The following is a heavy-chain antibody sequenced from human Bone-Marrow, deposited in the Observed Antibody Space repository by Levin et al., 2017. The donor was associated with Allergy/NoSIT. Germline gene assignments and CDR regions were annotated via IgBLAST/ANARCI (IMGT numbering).Heavy chain of an antibody. CDR2: INPNTGGT. CDR1: GYIFTDYY. CDR3: ARGIASGGKTYYYYYRDG. Sequence: ASVKVSCKASGYIFTDYYMHWVRQAPGQGLEWMGWINPNTGGTSYSQNFQGRVTMTRDTSISTAYMDLSSLRSDDTAVYYCARGIASGGKTYYYYYRDGWGRGTTVDVS. D-gene: IGHD6-13*01. V-gene: IGHV1-2*02. J-gene: IGHJ6*03.